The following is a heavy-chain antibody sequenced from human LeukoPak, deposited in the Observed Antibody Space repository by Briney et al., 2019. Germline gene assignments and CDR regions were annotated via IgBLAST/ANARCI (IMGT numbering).Heavy chain of an antibody. V-gene: IGHV4-59*01. J-gene: IGHJ4*02. CDR2: IFFTGRT. CDR3: ARSETLRHIDY. D-gene: IGHD3-3*01. Sequence: SETLSLTCTVSGDSISDDYWSRIRQPPGKGLEWIGYIFFTGRTNYSPSLKSRVTISLDTSKNQFSLQLTFVTTADTAVYYCARSETLRHIDYWGQGTLVTVTS. CDR1: GDSISDDY.